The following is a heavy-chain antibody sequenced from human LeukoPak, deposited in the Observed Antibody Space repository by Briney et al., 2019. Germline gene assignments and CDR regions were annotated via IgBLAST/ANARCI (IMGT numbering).Heavy chain of an antibody. Sequence: SETLSLTCTVSGGSISGYYWNWSRQPPGKGVEWIGNLYYMRGAWYKSSLKSRVTTSVDTSRNEFSLKVSSLTAADTAVYYCARFDSTNDAFDIWGQGTMVTVSS. J-gene: IGHJ3*02. CDR2: LYYMRGA. V-gene: IGHV4-59*01. D-gene: IGHD3-22*01. CDR3: ARFDSTNDAFDI. CDR1: GGSISGYY.